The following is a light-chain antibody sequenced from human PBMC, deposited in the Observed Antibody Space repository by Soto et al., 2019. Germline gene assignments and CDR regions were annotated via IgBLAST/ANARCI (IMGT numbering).Light chain of an antibody. CDR2: ANS. CDR3: QSYDSTLSARYV. Sequence: QSVLTQPPSVSGAPGQRVTISCTGSSSNIGANYDAHWYQQRPGTAPKLLIFANSNRPSGVPDRFSGSKSGTSASLVITGLQAEDEGDYYCQSYDSTLSARYVFGTGTKLTVL. V-gene: IGLV1-40*01. CDR1: SSNIGANYD. J-gene: IGLJ1*01.